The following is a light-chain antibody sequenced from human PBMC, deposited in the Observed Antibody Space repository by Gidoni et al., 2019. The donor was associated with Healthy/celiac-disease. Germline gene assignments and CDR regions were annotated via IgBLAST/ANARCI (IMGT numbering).Light chain of an antibody. CDR2: DAS. CDR3: QQYGNLPLT. V-gene: IGKV1-33*01. Sequence: DIQMTTSPSSLSASVGDRVTITCQASQDISNYLNWYQQKPGKAPKLLIYDASNLKTGVPSRFSGSGSGTDFTFTISSLQPEDIATYYCQQYGNLPLTFGGGTKVEIK. J-gene: IGKJ4*02. CDR1: QDISNY.